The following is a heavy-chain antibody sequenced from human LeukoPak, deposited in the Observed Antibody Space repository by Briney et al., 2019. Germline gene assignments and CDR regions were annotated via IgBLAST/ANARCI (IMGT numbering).Heavy chain of an antibody. CDR2: ISAYNGNT. V-gene: IGHV1-18*01. D-gene: IGHD3-22*01. CDR3: ARGGRYYDSSGYYYMGY. CDR1: GYTFTSYG. Sequence: ASVKVSCKASGYTFTSYGISWVRQAPGQGLEWMGWISAYNGNTNYAQKLQGRVTMTTDTSTSTAYMELRSLRSDDTAVYYCARGGRYYDSSGYYYMGYWGQGTLVTVSS. J-gene: IGHJ4*02.